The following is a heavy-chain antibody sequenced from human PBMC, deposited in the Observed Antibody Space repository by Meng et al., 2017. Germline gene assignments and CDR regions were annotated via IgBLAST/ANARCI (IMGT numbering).Heavy chain of an antibody. CDR2: ISYDGSNK. CDR3: AREAGY. V-gene: IGHV3-30*04. CDR1: GFTFSSYA. Sequence: VALVVHGGGVAQPGCSLRLSCAASGFTFSSYAMHWVRQAPGKGLEWVAVISYDGSNKYYADSVKGRFTISRDNSKNTLYLQMNSLRAEDTAVYYCAREAGYWGQGTLVTVSS. J-gene: IGHJ4*02.